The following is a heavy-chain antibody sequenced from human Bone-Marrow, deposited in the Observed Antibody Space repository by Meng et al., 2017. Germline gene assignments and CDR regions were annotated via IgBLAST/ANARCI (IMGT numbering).Heavy chain of an antibody. D-gene: IGHD3-16*02. J-gene: IGHJ3*02. CDR2: IYHSGST. CDR3: ARDLPYYDYVWGSYRRDAFDI. CDR1: GYSISSGYY. V-gene: IGHV4-38-2*02. Sequence: SETLSLTCTVSGYSISSGYYWGWIRQPPGKGLEWIGSIYHSGSTYYNPSLKSRVTISVDTSKNQFSLKLSSVTAADTAVYYCARDLPYYDYVWGSYRRDAFDIWGQGTMVTVSS.